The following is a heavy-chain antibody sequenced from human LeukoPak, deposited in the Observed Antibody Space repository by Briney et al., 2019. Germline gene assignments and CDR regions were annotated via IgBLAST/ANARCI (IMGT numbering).Heavy chain of an antibody. V-gene: IGHV4-34*01. J-gene: IGHJ4*02. CDR3: ARGGLELAAQSFDY. CDR1: VGSFSGYY. CDR2: INHSGST. Sequence: SETLSLTCAVYVGSFSGYYWSWIRQPPGKGLEWIGEINHSGSTNYNPSLKSRVTISVDTSKNQFSLKLSSVTAADTAGYYCARGGLELAAQSFDYWGQGTLVTVSS. D-gene: IGHD1-7*01.